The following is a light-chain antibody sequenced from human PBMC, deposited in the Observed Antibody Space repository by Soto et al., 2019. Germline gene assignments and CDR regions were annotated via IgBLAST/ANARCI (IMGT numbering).Light chain of an antibody. V-gene: IGLV4-60*03. J-gene: IGLJ2*01. CDR2: VEGSGSY. CDR3: ETWDSNTRV. CDR1: SGHSSYI. Sequence: QSVLTQSSSASASLGSSVRLTCTRSSGHSSYIIAWHQQQPGKAPRYLMKVEGSGSYNKGSGVPDRFSGSSSGADRYLTISNLQSEDEADYYCETWDSNTRVFGGGTKVTVL.